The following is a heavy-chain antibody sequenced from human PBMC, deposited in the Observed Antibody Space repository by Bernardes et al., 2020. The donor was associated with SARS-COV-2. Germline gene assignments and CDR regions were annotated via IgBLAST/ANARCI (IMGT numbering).Heavy chain of an antibody. D-gene: IGHD3-3*01. V-gene: IGHV3-23*01. CDR2: ISAGGGTT. Sequence: GGSLRLSCAASGFTFSSYAMNWVRQAPGKGLEWVAGISAGGGTTYYADSVKGRFTISRDSSKNTLYLQMTSLRAEDTALYNCARGRDLGVVSHLDHWGQGTLVTVSS. CDR3: ARGRDLGVVSHLDH. J-gene: IGHJ4*02. CDR1: GFTFSSYA.